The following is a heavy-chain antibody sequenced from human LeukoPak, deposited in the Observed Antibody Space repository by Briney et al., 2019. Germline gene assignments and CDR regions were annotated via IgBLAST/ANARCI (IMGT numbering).Heavy chain of an antibody. CDR3: AGQGDSRPFDY. V-gene: IGHV4-31*03. CDR2: IYYSGST. D-gene: IGHD2/OR15-2a*01. J-gene: IGHJ4*02. CDR1: GGSISSGGYC. Sequence: SQTLSLTCTVSGGSISSGGYCWSWIRQHPGKGLEWIVYIYYSGSTYYNPSLKSRVTISVDTSKNQFSLKLSSVTAADTAVYYCAGQGDSRPFDYWGQGTLVTVSS.